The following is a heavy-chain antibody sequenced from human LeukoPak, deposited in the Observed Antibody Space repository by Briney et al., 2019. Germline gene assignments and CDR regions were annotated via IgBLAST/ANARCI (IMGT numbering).Heavy chain of an antibody. J-gene: IGHJ4*02. CDR3: ARARLDIVVVVADFDY. D-gene: IGHD2-15*01. V-gene: IGHV3-7*01. CDR1: GFTFSSYW. CDR2: IKQDGSEK. Sequence: GGSLRLSCAASGFTFSSYWMSWVRQAPGKGLEWVANIKQDGSEKYYVDSVKGRFTISRDNAKNSLYLQMNSLRAEDTAVYYCARARLDIVVVVADFDYWGQGTLVTVSS.